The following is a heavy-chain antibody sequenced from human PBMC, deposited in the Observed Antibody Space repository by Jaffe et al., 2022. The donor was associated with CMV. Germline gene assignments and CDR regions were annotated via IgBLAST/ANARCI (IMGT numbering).Heavy chain of an antibody. D-gene: IGHD1-26*01. Sequence: EVQLVESGGGLVKPGGSLRLSCAASGFTFSSYSMNWVRQAPGKGLEWVSSISSSSSYIYYADSVKGRFTISRDNAKNSLYLQMNSLRAEDTAVYYCARGRRPIVGHFDYWGQGTLVTVSS. CDR2: ISSSSSYI. J-gene: IGHJ4*02. CDR1: GFTFSSYS. CDR3: ARGRRPIVGHFDY. V-gene: IGHV3-21*01.